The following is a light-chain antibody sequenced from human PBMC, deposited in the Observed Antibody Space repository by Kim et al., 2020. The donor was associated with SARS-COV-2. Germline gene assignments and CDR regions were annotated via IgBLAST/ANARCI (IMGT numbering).Light chain of an antibody. CDR1: QNINNY. V-gene: IGKV1-5*03. Sequence: DIQMTQSPSTLSASVGDRVTITCRASQNINNYLAWYQQKPGKAPNLLIYKASSLQSGVPSRFSGTGSGTEFTLTITRLQSEDFATYYCQQFSSNPLTFGGGTKVDIK. J-gene: IGKJ4*01. CDR3: QQFSSNPLT. CDR2: KAS.